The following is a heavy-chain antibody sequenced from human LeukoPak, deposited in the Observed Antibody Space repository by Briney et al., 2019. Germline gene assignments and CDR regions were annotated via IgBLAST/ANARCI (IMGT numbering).Heavy chain of an antibody. D-gene: IGHD6-19*01. CDR2: INQDGSEK. CDR1: GFTFSSYW. Sequence: PGGSLRLSCAASGFTFSSYWMNWVRQAPGKGLEWVANINQDGSEKYYVDSVKGRFTISRDNAENSLDLQMNRLRAEDAAVYYCARDHTVAGIVFDSWGQGTLVTVSS. CDR3: ARDHTVAGIVFDS. V-gene: IGHV3-7*01. J-gene: IGHJ4*02.